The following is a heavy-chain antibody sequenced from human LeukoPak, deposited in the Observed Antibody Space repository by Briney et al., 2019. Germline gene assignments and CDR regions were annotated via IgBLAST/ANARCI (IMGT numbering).Heavy chain of an antibody. J-gene: IGHJ5*02. Sequence: PSETLSLTCAVYGGSFSGYYWSWLRQPPGKGLEWIGEINHSGSTNYNPSLKSRVTISVDTSKNQFSLKLSSVTAADTAVYYCARVDYYDSSGYYYGAHLAHWFDPWGQGTLVTVSS. CDR1: GGSFSGYY. CDR2: INHSGST. CDR3: ARVDYYDSSGYYYGAHLAHWFDP. V-gene: IGHV4-34*01. D-gene: IGHD3-22*01.